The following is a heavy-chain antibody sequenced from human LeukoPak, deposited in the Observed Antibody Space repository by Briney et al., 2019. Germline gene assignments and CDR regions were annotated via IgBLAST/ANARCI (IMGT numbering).Heavy chain of an antibody. V-gene: IGHV1-18*01. J-gene: IGHJ4*02. CDR3: ARAISDSTGYYAYYFDS. Sequence: ASVKVSCKASGYTFTSYGISWVRQAPGQGLEWMGWISGYNDNTKYAQKLQGRVTMTTDTSTSTAYMELRSLRSDDTAVYYCARAISDSTGYYAYYFDSWGQGTLVTVSS. CDR2: ISGYNDNT. CDR1: GYTFTSYG. D-gene: IGHD3-22*01.